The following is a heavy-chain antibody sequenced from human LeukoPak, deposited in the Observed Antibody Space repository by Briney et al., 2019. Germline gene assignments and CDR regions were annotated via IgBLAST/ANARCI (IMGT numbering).Heavy chain of an antibody. D-gene: IGHD2-2*01. CDR3: AREAYSSSTFFGH. V-gene: IGHV3-7*01. Sequence: PGGSLRLSCAASGFTFSSYWTSWVRQAPGKGLEWVANIKQDGSEKYYVDSVKGRFTISRDNAKNSLYLQMNSLRAEDTAVYYCAREAYSSSTFFGHWGQGTLVTVSS. CDR1: GFTFSSYW. CDR2: IKQDGSEK. J-gene: IGHJ4*02.